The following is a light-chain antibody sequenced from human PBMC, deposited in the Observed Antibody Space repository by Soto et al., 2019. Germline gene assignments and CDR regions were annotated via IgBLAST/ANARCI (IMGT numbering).Light chain of an antibody. CDR1: QSVSRNY. Sequence: VLTQSPDTLSLSPGERATLSCRASQSVSRNYLAWYQQKPGQAPRLLIYGASTRATGIPDRFSGSGSGTDFTLTISRLEPEDFAVYYCQQYGSSSYTFGQGTRLEIK. CDR2: GAS. J-gene: IGKJ2*01. V-gene: IGKV3-20*01. CDR3: QQYGSSSYT.